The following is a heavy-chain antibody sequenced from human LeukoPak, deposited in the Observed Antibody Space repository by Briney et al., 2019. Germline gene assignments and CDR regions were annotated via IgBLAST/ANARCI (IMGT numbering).Heavy chain of an antibody. CDR1: GGSFSGYY. CDR3: ARGKTDIVVVPAARRYNWFDP. J-gene: IGHJ5*02. D-gene: IGHD2-2*01. CDR2: INHSGST. Sequence: SETLSLTCAVYGGSFSGYYWSWIRQAPGKGLEWIGEINHSGSTNYNPSLKSRVTISVDTSKNQFSLKLSSVTAADTAVYYCARGKTDIVVVPAARRYNWFDPWGQGTLVTVSS. V-gene: IGHV4-34*01.